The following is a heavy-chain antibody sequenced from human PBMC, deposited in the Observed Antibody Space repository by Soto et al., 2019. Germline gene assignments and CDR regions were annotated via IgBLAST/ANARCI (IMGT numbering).Heavy chain of an antibody. CDR3: ARGTMITFGGVLVILGFDY. Sequence: QVQLVQSGAEVKKPGSSVKVSCKASGGTFSSYAISWVRQAPGQGLEWMGGIIPIFGTANYAQKFQGRVTITADESPSTANMELSSLKSEDTAVYYCARGTMITFGGVLVILGFDYWGQGTLVTVSS. V-gene: IGHV1-69*12. J-gene: IGHJ4*02. D-gene: IGHD3-16*02. CDR2: IIPIFGTA. CDR1: GGTFSSYA.